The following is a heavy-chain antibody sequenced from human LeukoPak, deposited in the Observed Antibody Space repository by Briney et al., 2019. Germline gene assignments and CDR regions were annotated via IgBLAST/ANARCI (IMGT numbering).Heavy chain of an antibody. V-gene: IGHV4-4*07. Sequence: SETLSLTCTLSGGSITSYYTSWVRHPAGGGLGWIGRIYASGSTNYNPSHNSPVTISVDKSKNEFSLKLSFVIAAETAVDYCAKDVREYYYDSSGYYHEAFDIWGQGTMVTVSS. CDR1: GGSITSYY. CDR3: AKDVREYYYDSSGYYHEAFDI. D-gene: IGHD3-22*01. J-gene: IGHJ3*02. CDR2: IYASGST.